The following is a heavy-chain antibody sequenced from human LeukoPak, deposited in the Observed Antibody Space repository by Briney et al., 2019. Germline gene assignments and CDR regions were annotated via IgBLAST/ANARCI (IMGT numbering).Heavy chain of an antibody. CDR2: IKQDGSDK. V-gene: IGHV3-7*01. Sequence: GGSLRLSCAASGFMFSTYWMSWVRQASGKGLEWVANIKQDGSDKYYVDSVKGRFTISRDNAKNSLYLQMNSLRAEDTALYYCARDAGGFGELVYWGQGTLVTVSS. J-gene: IGHJ4*02. CDR3: ARDAGGFGELVY. D-gene: IGHD3-10*01. CDR1: GFMFSTYW.